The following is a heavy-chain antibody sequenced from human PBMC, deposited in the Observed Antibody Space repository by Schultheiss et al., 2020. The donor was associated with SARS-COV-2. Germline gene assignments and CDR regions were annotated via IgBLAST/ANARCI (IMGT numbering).Heavy chain of an antibody. D-gene: IGHD4-17*01. CDR3: ARPTYGDYVPYYYYYMDV. V-gene: IGHV3-11*04. CDR2: ISSSGSTI. CDR1: GFTFGDYA. J-gene: IGHJ6*03. Sequence: GESLKISCTASGFTFGDYAMSWFRQAPGKGLEWVSYISSSGSTIYYADSVKGRFTISRDNAKNSLYLQMNSLRAEDTAVYYCARPTYGDYVPYYYYYMDVWGKGTTVTVSS.